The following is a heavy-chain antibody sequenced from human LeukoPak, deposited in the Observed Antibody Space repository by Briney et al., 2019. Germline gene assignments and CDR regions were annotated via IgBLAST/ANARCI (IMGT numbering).Heavy chain of an antibody. D-gene: IGHD2-8*01. CDR1: GFTFSSYA. Sequence: GGSLRLSCAASGFTFSSYAMSWVRQAPGKGLEWVSAISGSGGSTYYADSVKGRFTISRDNSKNTLYLQMNSLRAEDTAVYYCAKGVTIVLMVYATKTEPWDWGQGTLVTVSS. V-gene: IGHV3-23*01. CDR3: AKGVTIVLMVYATKTEPWD. CDR2: ISGSGGST. J-gene: IGHJ4*02.